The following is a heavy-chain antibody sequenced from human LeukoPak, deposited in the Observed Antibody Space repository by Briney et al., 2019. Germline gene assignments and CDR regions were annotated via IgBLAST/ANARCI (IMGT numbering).Heavy chain of an antibody. Sequence: KPGGSLRLACAASGFTFSIYSMNWVRQAPGKGLEWVSSISSSSGYISYAVSVKGRFTISRDNAKNSLYLQMNSLRAEDTAVYYCARGGTGATRDDTFDIWGQGAMVTVSS. D-gene: IGHD1-7*01. CDR2: ISSSSGYI. CDR3: ARGGTGATRDDTFDI. CDR1: GFTFSIYS. J-gene: IGHJ3*02. V-gene: IGHV3-21*01.